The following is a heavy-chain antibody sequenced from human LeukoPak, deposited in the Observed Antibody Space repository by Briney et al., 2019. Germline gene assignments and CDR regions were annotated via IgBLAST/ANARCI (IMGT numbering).Heavy chain of an antibody. V-gene: IGHV4-4*02. J-gene: IGHJ4*02. D-gene: IGHD3-9*01. CDR2: IHRDGRT. CDR1: GVSISSSER. Sequence: PSETLSLTCAVSGVSISSSERWIWVRQPPGQRLEWIGEIHRDGRTRYNPSLKSRVTMSMDYSKNQFSLSVTSVTAADTAIYYCGKTDIYFNPIDYWGPGSLVTVSS. CDR3: GKTDIYFNPIDY.